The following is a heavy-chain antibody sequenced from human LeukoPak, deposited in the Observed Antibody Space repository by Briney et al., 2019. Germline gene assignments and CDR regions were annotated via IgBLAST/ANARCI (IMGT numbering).Heavy chain of an antibody. V-gene: IGHV3-7*01. CDR3: ARPGGIVGATLFFDY. D-gene: IGHD1-26*01. J-gene: IGHJ4*02. CDR2: IRDDGSEE. CDR1: GFTFTAYW. Sequence: GGSLRLSCAASGFTFTAYWMTWVRQAPGRGLEWVANIRDDGSEEYYGDSVKGRFTISRDNAKNSLYLQMNSLRAEDTAVYYCARPGGIVGATLFFDYWGQGTLVTVSS.